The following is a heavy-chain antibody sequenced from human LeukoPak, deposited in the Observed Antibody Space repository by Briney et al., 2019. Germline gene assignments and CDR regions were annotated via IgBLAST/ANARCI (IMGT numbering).Heavy chain of an antibody. D-gene: IGHD6-19*01. CDR3: ARAQWLVYYFDY. Sequence: SETLSLTCTVSGGSISSGGYYWSWIRQPPGKGLEWIGYIYHSGSTNYNPSLKSRVTISVDTSKNQFSLKLSSVTAADTAVYYCARAQWLVYYFDYWGQGTLVTVSS. J-gene: IGHJ4*02. CDR2: IYHSGST. CDR1: GGSISSGGYY. V-gene: IGHV4-61*08.